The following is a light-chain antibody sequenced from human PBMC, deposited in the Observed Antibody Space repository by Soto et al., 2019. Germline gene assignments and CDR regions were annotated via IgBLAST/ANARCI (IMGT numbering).Light chain of an antibody. CDR1: SGSIANNY. Sequence: NFMLTQPHSVSESTGKTLSISCTRSSGSIANNYVQWYQQRPGSAPTTVIYENNQRLSGVPDRFSGSTDGSSNSASLTISGLQTEDEADYYCQSYDSDFVVFCGGTKLTVL. V-gene: IGLV6-57*04. CDR3: QSYDSDFVV. CDR2: ENN. J-gene: IGLJ2*01.